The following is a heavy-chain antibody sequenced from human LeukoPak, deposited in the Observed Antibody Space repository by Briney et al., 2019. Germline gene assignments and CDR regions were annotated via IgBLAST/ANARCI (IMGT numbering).Heavy chain of an antibody. J-gene: IGHJ5*02. CDR1: GFTFSSYA. CDR3: ARDRNYDFWSGLRGFVFDP. CDR2: ISGSGGST. Sequence: GGSLRLSCAASGFTFSSYAMSWVRQAPGKGLEWVSAISGSGGSTYYADSVKGRFTISRDNSKNTLYLQMNSLRAEDTAVYYCARDRNYDFWSGLRGFVFDPWGQGTLVTVSS. V-gene: IGHV3-23*01. D-gene: IGHD3-3*01.